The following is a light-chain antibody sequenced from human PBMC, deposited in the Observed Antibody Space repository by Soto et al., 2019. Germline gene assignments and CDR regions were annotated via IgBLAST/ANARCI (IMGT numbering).Light chain of an antibody. J-gene: IGKJ4*01. CDR2: GAS. CDR1: ETISKY. CDR3: QQSYASPLT. Sequence: DIQMTQSPSSLSASEGDRVTISCRASETISKYLNWYQQKPGKAPKLLIYGASSLQSGVPSRFSGGGSGTDFTLTISSLQPEDVATYYCQQSYASPLTFGGGTKVEIK. V-gene: IGKV1-39*01.